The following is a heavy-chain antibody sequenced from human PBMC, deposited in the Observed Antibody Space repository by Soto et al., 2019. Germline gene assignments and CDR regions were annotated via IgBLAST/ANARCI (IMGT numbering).Heavy chain of an antibody. CDR2: ISYDGSNK. D-gene: IGHD3-16*01. Sequence: QVQLVESGGGVVQPGRSLRLSCAASGFTFSSYGMHWVRQAPGKGLEWVAVISYDGSNKYYADSVKGRFTISRDNSKNTLYLQMNSLRAEDTAVYYCAKHEGVWGQGTLVTVSS. J-gene: IGHJ4*02. CDR1: GFTFSSYG. CDR3: AKHEGV. V-gene: IGHV3-30*18.